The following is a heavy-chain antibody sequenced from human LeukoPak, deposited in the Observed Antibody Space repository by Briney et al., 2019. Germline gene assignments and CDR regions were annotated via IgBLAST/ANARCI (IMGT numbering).Heavy chain of an antibody. J-gene: IGHJ4*02. CDR3: ARGYDSSGYYPGALDY. CDR2: ISVRSSHI. V-gene: IGHV3-21*01. D-gene: IGHD3-22*01. CDR1: GLTFSSYS. Sequence: GGSLRLSCAASGLTFSSYSSSYSLNSVRQAPGKGLEWVSSISVRSSHIYYADSVKGRFTISRDNAKNSLYLQMNSLRAEDTAVYFCARGYDSSGYYPGALDYWGQGTLVTVSS.